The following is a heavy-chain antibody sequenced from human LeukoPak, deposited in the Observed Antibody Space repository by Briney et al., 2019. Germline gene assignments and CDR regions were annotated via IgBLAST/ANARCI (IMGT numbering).Heavy chain of an antibody. CDR2: IIPIFGTA. CDR1: GGTFSSYA. V-gene: IGHV1-69*05. Sequence: ASVKVSCKASGGTFSSYAISWVRQAPGQGLEWMGRIIPIFGTANYAQKFQGRVTITTDESTSTAYMELSSLRSEDTAVYYCARHNWNYGWFDPWGQGTLVTVSS. J-gene: IGHJ5*02. CDR3: ARHNWNYGWFDP. D-gene: IGHD1-7*01.